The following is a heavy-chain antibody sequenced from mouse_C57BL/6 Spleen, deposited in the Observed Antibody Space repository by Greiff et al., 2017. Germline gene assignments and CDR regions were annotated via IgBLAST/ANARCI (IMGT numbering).Heavy chain of an antibody. D-gene: IGHD1-1*01. Sequence: QVQLKQSGAELVKPGASVKLSCKASGYTFTEYTIHWVKQRSGQGLEWIGWFYPGSGSIKYNEKFKDKSTLTADKSSSTVYMELSRLTSEDSAVYFCARHEDRNYYYGSSYWYVDVWGTGTTVTVSS. CDR1: GYTFTEYT. V-gene: IGHV1-62-2*01. CDR3: ARHEDRNYYYGSSYWYVDV. J-gene: IGHJ1*03. CDR2: FYPGSGSI.